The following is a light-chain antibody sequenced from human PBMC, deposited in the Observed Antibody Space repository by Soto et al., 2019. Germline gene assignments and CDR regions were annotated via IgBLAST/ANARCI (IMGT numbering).Light chain of an antibody. CDR2: SAS. CDR1: QSLSRN. V-gene: IGKV3-15*01. J-gene: IGKJ3*01. Sequence: EILMTQSPATLSVSPGERATLSCRASQSLSRNLAWYQQKPGQAPRLLIYSASTRASGIPARFSGSGSGTEFTLTISLLQSEDFALYYCQHYNDWPPAFTFGPGTKVDL. CDR3: QHYNDWPPAFT.